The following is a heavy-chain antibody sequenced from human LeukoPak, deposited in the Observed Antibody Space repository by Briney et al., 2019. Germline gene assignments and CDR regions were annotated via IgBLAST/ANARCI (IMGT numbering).Heavy chain of an antibody. CDR1: GYTLTELS. V-gene: IGHV1-24*01. CDR3: ATSGGYSYGFGDYFNY. Sequence: ASVKVSCKVSGYTLTELSMHWVRQAPGKGLEWMGGFDPEDGETIYAQKFQGRVTMTEDTSTDTAYMELSSLRSEDTAVYYCATSGGYSYGFGDYFNYWGQGTLATVSS. CDR2: FDPEDGET. J-gene: IGHJ4*02. D-gene: IGHD5-18*01.